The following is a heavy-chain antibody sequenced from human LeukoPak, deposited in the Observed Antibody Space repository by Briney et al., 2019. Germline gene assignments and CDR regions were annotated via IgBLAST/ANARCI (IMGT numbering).Heavy chain of an antibody. D-gene: IGHD6-13*01. CDR3: ARHRPPASPYSSSWSTFDY. V-gene: IGHV4-59*08. Sequence: PSETLSLTCTVSGGSISSYYWSWIRQPPGKGLEWIGYIYYSGSTNYNPSLKSRVTISVGTSKNQFSLKLSSVTAADTAVYYCARHRPPASPYSSSWSTFDYWGQGTLVTVSS. J-gene: IGHJ4*02. CDR1: GGSISSYY. CDR2: IYYSGST.